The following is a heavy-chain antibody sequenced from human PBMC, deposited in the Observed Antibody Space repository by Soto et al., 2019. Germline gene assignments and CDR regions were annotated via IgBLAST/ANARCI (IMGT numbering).Heavy chain of an antibody. CDR1: GYTFTSYG. J-gene: IGHJ4*02. CDR3: ARGYCSGGSCHHASDY. CDR2: ISAYNGNT. Sequence: ASVKVSCEASGYTFTSYGISWVRQAPGQGLEWMGWISAYNGNTNYAQKLQGRVTMTTDTSTSTAYMELRSLRSDDTAVYYCARGYCSGGSCHHASDYWGQGTLVTVSS. D-gene: IGHD2-15*01. V-gene: IGHV1-18*01.